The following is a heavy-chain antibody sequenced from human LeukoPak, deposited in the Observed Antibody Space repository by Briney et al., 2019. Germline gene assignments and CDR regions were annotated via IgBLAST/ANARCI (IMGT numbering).Heavy chain of an antibody. V-gene: IGHV5-51*01. D-gene: IGHD4-17*01. CDR2: IYPGDSDT. J-gene: IGHJ4*02. CDR1: GYSYTSYW. CDR3: ARRDQYGDYVAFFDY. Sequence: GESLKISCKGSGYSYTSYWIGWVRQMPGKGLEWMGIIYPGDSDTRYSPSFQGQVTISADKSISTAYLQWSSLKASDTAMYYCARRDQYGDYVAFFDYWGQGTLVTVSS.